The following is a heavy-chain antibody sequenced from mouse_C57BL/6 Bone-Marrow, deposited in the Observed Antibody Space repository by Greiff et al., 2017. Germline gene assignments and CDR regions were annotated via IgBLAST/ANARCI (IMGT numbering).Heavy chain of an antibody. J-gene: IGHJ4*01. D-gene: IGHD1-1*01. CDR1: YTFSRRVH. Sequence: VQLQQSGPELARPWASVQISCQAFYTFSRRVHFAIRDTHYWMQWVTQRPGQGLEWIGAIYPGNGDPSYNQTFKCKATLTAATSSRTAYLPLSSLTSEDSAVYYCACTVDARDDWGQGASVTVTS. V-gene: IGHV1-87*01. CDR2: GQGLEWIG. CDR3: SEDSAVYYCACTVDARDD.